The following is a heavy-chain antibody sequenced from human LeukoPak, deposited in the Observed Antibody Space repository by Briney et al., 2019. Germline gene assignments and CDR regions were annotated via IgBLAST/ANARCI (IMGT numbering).Heavy chain of an antibody. Sequence: SETLSLTCAVSGASIRTYSWGWIRQPPGKPLEWIGYLYFSGSTDYSPSLRSRVTISSDTSNNQFSLSLTSVTAADTAVYYCAKDGREYSFDYWGQGILVTVFS. CDR2: LYFSGST. V-gene: IGHV4-59*01. CDR3: AKDGREYSFDY. J-gene: IGHJ4*02. CDR1: GASIRTYS.